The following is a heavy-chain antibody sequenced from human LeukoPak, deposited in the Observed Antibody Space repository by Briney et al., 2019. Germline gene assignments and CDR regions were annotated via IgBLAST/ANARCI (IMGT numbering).Heavy chain of an antibody. V-gene: IGHV3-48*04. CDR1: GFSFSNYG. D-gene: IGHD6-6*01. Sequence: GGSLRLSCAASGFSFSNYGMNWVRQAPGKGLEWVSYISSTSTTINYAGSVRGRFTISRDNAKRSLYLQMNRLRVEDRAVYYCARGGAARPDYWGQGTLVTVSS. CDR3: ARGGAARPDY. J-gene: IGHJ4*02. CDR2: ISSTSTTI.